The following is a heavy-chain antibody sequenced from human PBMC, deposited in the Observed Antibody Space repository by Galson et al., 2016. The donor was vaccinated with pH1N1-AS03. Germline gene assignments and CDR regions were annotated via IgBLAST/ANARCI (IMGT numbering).Heavy chain of an antibody. Sequence: SLRLSCAASGLEFSYFWMTWVRQAPGRGLEWVSHISLNNGKLGYAASVNGRFTISRDNAKNSVYLQRNRLRLEDTALYYCARDRLWSGDNEPFDLWGQGTVVTVS. CDR2: ISLNNGKL. D-gene: IGHD3-10*01. CDR1: GLEFSYFW. CDR3: ARDRLWSGDNEPFDL. V-gene: IGHV3-9*01. J-gene: IGHJ3*01.